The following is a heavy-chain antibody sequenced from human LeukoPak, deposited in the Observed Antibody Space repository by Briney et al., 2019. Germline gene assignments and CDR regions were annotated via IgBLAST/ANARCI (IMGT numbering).Heavy chain of an antibody. CDR2: IYYSGST. J-gene: IGHJ4*02. V-gene: IGHV4-39*01. CDR1: GGSISSSSYY. CDR3: ARAAYPDYYDSSGYLDY. D-gene: IGHD3-22*01. Sequence: SETLSLTCTVSGGSISSSSYYWGWIRQPPGKGLEWIGSIYYSGSTYYNPSLKSRVTISVDTSKNQFSLKLSSVTAADTAVYYCARAAYPDYYDSSGYLDYWGQGTLVTVSS.